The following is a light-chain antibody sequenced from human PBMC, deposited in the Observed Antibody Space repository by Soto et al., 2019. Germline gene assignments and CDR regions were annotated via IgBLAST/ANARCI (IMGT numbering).Light chain of an antibody. CDR1: QSVSSNY. CDR2: GAS. Sequence: EIVLTQSPGTLSLSPGERATLSCRASQSVSSNYLAWYQQKPGQAPRLLIYGASSRATGTPDRFSGSGSGTDFTLTISSLEPEDFAVYHCQEYITAPETFGQGTKVEI. CDR3: QEYITAPET. V-gene: IGKV3-20*01. J-gene: IGKJ1*01.